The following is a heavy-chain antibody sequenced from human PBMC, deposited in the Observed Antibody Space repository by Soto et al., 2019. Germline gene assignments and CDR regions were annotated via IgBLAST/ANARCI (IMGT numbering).Heavy chain of an antibody. V-gene: IGHV3-23*01. CDR2: LYGSGRGI. CDR3: AKDAVTRDGVWLAHV. CDR1: GFTFSDYA. J-gene: IGHJ4*02. D-gene: IGHD2-21*02. Sequence: EVQLLESGGHFVHPGGSLRLSCAASGFTFSDYAMIWIRQVPGKGLQWVSGLYGSGRGIHYAESVKGRFTISRDNSAYAEYLKRNNLRVEESAIDSCAKDAVTRDGVWLAHVWGQGTVVTVSS.